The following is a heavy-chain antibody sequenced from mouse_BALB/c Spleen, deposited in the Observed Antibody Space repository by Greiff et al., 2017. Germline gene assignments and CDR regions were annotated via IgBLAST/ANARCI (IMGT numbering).Heavy chain of an antibody. CDR1: GYTFTDYA. J-gene: IGHJ4*01. D-gene: IGHD1-1*01. V-gene: IGHV1-67*01. CDR3: AREVLRPLRAMDY. Sequence: QVQLQQSGPELVRPGVSVKISCKGSGYTFTDYAMHWVKQSHAKSLEWIGVISTYYGNTNYNQKFKGKATMTVDKSSSTAYMELARLTSEDSAIYYCAREVLRPLRAMDYWGQGTSVTVSS. CDR2: ISTYYGNT.